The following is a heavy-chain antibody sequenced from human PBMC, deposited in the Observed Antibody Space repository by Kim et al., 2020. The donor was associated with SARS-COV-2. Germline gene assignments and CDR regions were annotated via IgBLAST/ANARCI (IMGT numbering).Heavy chain of an antibody. D-gene: IGHD4-17*01. V-gene: IGHV4-39*07. CDR2: IYYSGST. Sequence: SETLSLTCTVSGGSISSSSYYWGWIRQPPGKGLEWIGSIYYSGSTYYNPSLKSRVTISVDTSKNQFSLKLSSVTAADTAVYYCARGWDYGFGLLGMDVWG. CDR1: GGSISSSSYY. CDR3: ARGWDYGFGLLGMDV. J-gene: IGHJ6*01.